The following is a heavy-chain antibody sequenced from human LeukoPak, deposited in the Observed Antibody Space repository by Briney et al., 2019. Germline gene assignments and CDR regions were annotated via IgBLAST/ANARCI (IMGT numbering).Heavy chain of an antibody. V-gene: IGHV3-7*01. Sequence: GGSLRLSCAASGFTFSSYWMSWVRQAPGKGLEWVANIKQDGSEKYYVDSVKGRFTISRDNAKNSLYLQMNSLRAEDTAVYYCARGSWIQLWLFDYWGQGILVTVSS. J-gene: IGHJ4*02. D-gene: IGHD5-18*01. CDR3: ARGSWIQLWLFDY. CDR1: GFTFSSYW. CDR2: IKQDGSEK.